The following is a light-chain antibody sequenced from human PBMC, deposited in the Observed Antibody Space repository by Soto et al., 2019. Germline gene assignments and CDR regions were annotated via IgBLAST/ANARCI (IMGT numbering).Light chain of an antibody. CDR3: CSYAGTTTWV. CDR2: EVT. Sequence: QSVLTQPASVSGSPGQSITISCTGTSSDVGSHNFVSWYQQRPGKAPKLMIFEVTKRHSGVSSRFSASKSGNTASLTISGVQAEDEADYYCCSYAGTTTWVFGGGTKVTVL. CDR1: SSDVGSHNF. J-gene: IGLJ2*01. V-gene: IGLV2-23*02.